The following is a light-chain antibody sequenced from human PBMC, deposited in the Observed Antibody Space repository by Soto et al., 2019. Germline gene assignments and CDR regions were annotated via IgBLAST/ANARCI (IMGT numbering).Light chain of an antibody. V-gene: IGLV3-27*01. CDR3: YSAADTNVV. CDR1: VLAKKY. CDR2: KDS. J-gene: IGLJ2*01. Sequence: SYELTQPSSVSVSPGQTARITCSGDVLAKKYARWFQQKPGQAPGLVIYKDSERPSGIPERFSGSSSGTTVTLTISGAQVEDEADYYCYSAADTNVVFGGGTKLTVL.